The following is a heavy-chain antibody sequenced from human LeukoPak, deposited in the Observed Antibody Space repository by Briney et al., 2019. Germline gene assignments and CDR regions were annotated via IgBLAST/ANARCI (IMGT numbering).Heavy chain of an antibody. D-gene: IGHD1-26*01. V-gene: IGHV1-69*06. Sequence: SVKVSCKASGGTFSSYAISWVRQAPGQGLEWMGRIIPIFGTANYAQEFQGRVTITADKSTSTAYMELSSLRSEDTAVYYCAYSGSYWAPPYWGQGTLVTVSS. CDR2: IIPIFGTA. CDR1: GGTFSSYA. CDR3: AYSGSYWAPPY. J-gene: IGHJ4*02.